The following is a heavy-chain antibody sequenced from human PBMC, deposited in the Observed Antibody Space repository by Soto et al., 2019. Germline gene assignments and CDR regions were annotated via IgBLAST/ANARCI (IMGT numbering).Heavy chain of an antibody. V-gene: IGHV4-39*01. J-gene: IGHJ4*02. CDR1: GGSISSSSYY. Sequence: PSETLSLTCTVSGGSISSSSYYWGWIRQPPGKGLEWIGSIYYSGSTYYNPSLKSRVTISVDTSKNQFSLKLSSVTAADTAVYYCASHPNEYRTFDYWGQGTLVTVSS. CDR2: IYYSGST. D-gene: IGHD5-12*01. CDR3: ASHPNEYRTFDY.